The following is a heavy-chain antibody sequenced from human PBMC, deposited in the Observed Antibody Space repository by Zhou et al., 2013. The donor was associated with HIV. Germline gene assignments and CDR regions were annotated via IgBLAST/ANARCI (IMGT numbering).Heavy chain of an antibody. J-gene: IGHJ6*03. CDR1: GDSISRYY. D-gene: IGHD3-10*01. Sequence: QVQLQESGPGLVKPSETLSLTCTVSGDSISRYYWTWIRQPAGKGLEWIGRICTIGSTNYNPSLKSRVTLSVDTSRNQVSLKLTSVTAADTAVYYCASTGALEYYYYIDVWGKGTTVTVSS. CDR2: ICTIGST. V-gene: IGHV4-4*07. CDR3: ASTGALEYYYYIDV.